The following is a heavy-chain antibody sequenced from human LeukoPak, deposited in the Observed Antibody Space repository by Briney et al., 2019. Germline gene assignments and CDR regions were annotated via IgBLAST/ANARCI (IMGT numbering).Heavy chain of an antibody. J-gene: IGHJ4*02. V-gene: IGHV6-1*01. CDR1: GDSVSNNTTA. CDR3: ARGYYCDS. Sequence: SQTLSLTFTISGDSVSNNTTAWNWIRQSPSRGLEWLGRTYYRSKWYSEFAVSVKSRITINPDTSKNQFSLQLSSVTPEDTAVYYCARGYYCDSWGQGTLVTVSS. CDR2: TYYRSKWYS.